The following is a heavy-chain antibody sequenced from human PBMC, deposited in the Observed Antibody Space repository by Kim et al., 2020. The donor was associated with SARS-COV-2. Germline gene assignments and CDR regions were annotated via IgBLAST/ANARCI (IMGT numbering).Heavy chain of an antibody. CDR1: GYTFTAYF. V-gene: IGHV1-2*06. CDR2: LNPNTADA. J-gene: IGHJ6*01. CDR3: SRGESTTSCSPYY. D-gene: IGHD2-2*01. Sequence: ASVKVSCKASGYTFTAYFMLWVRQAPVQGLDWMGRLNPNTADAEYAHRFDGRVTMTPDISISTAYLAVTGLPSSDTAVSFFSRGESTTSCSPYY.